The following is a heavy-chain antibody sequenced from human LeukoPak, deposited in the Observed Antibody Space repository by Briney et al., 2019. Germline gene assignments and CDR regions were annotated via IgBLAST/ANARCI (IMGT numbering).Heavy chain of an antibody. CDR1: GGSISSSSYY. Sequence: SETLSLTCTVSGGSISSSSYYWGWIRQPPGKGLEWIGSIYYSGSTYYNPSLKSRVTISVDTSKNQFPLKLSSVTAADTAVYFCVKGRDGYDSWGQGTLVTVSS. CDR3: VKGRDGYDS. CDR2: IYYSGST. D-gene: IGHD5-24*01. J-gene: IGHJ5*01. V-gene: IGHV4-39*01.